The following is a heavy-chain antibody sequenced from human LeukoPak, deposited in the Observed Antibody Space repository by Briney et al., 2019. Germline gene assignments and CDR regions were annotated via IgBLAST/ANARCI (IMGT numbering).Heavy chain of an antibody. CDR3: ARDWDVDTAMVNFDY. CDR2: ISAYNGNT. V-gene: IGHV1-18*01. CDR1: GGTFSSYA. J-gene: IGHJ4*02. Sequence: ASVTVSCKASGGTFSSYAISWVRQAPGQGLEWMGWISAYNGNTNYAQKLQGRVTMTTDTSTSTAYMELRSLRSDDTAVYYCARDWDVDTAMVNFDYWGQGTLVTVSS. D-gene: IGHD5-18*01.